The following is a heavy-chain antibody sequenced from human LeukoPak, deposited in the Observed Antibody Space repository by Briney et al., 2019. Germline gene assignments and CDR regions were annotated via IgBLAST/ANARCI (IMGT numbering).Heavy chain of an antibody. V-gene: IGHV4-59*01. Sequence: SETLSLTCTVSGGSISSYYWSWIRQPPGKGLEWIGYIYYSGSTNYNPSLKSRVTISVDTSKNQFSLKLSSVTAADTAVYYCARLNYYGSGDFDYWGQGTLVTVSS. CDR1: GGSISSYY. CDR2: IYYSGST. D-gene: IGHD3-10*01. CDR3: ARLNYYGSGDFDY. J-gene: IGHJ4*02.